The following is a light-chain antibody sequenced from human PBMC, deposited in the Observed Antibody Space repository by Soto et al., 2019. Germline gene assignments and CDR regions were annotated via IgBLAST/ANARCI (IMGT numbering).Light chain of an antibody. V-gene: IGKV1-5*03. CDR3: QQYNGYPWT. J-gene: IGKJ1*01. CDR2: KAS. Sequence: DIQVTQSPSTLSASVGDRVTITCRASQSLNDWLAWYQQKPGKAPKLLIYKASGLESGVPSRFSGSGSGTEFTLTISSLQPDDFATYYCQQYNGYPWTFGQGTKVEIK. CDR1: QSLNDW.